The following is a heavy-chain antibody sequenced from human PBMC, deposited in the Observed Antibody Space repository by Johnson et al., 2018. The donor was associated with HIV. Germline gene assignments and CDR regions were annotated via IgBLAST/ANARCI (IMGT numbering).Heavy chain of an antibody. CDR2: ISHDGSNK. J-gene: IGHJ3*02. Sequence: QVQLVESGGGVVQPGGSLRLSCAASGFTFTIYALYWVRQAPGKGLEWVTVISHDGSNKYYADSVEDRFTISRDNSKNTLYLQMNSLRAEDTAVYYCARGWGRSSGTFDAFDIWGQGTMVTVSS. CDR3: ARGWGRSSGTFDAFDI. D-gene: IGHD6-19*01. V-gene: IGHV3-30-3*01. CDR1: GFTFTIYA.